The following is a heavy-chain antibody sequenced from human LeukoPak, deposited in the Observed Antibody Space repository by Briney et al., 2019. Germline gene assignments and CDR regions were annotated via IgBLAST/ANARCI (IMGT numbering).Heavy chain of an antibody. V-gene: IGHV3-21*01. CDR1: GFTFSSYA. CDR2: ISSSSSYI. D-gene: IGHD6-13*01. J-gene: IGHJ4*02. Sequence: GGSLRLSCAASGFTFSSYAMNWVRQAPGKGLEWVSSISSSSSYIYYADSVKGRFTISRDNAKNSLYLQMNSLRAEDTAVYYCARHGGDSSWFDYWGQGTLVTVSS. CDR3: ARHGGDSSWFDY.